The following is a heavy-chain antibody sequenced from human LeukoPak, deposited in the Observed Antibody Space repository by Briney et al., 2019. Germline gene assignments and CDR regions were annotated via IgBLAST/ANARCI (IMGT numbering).Heavy chain of an antibody. J-gene: IGHJ4*02. V-gene: IGHV4-34*01. CDR1: GGSFSGYY. D-gene: IGHD3-16*02. CDR3: AREMITFGGVIASFDY. CDR2: INHSGST. Sequence: SETLSLTCAVYGGSFSGYYWSWIRQPPGKGLEWIGEINHSGSTNYNPSLKSRVTISVDTSKNQFSLKLSSVTAADTAVYYCAREMITFGGVIASFDYWGQGTLVTVS.